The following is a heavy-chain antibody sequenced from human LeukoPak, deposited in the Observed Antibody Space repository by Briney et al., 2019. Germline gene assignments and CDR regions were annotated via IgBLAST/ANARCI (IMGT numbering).Heavy chain of an antibody. V-gene: IGHV3-20*03. D-gene: IGHD3-22*01. Sequence: GGSLRLSSAASGFTFYDYGMSWVRQAPGKGLEWGFGINWNGGGTGYADSVKGRFTISRDNAKNSLYLQMNSLRAEDTALYCCARLHSLIRAHPDDCWGQGTLVTVSS. CDR2: INWNGGGT. J-gene: IGHJ4*02. CDR3: ARLHSLIRAHPDDC. CDR1: GFTFYDYG.